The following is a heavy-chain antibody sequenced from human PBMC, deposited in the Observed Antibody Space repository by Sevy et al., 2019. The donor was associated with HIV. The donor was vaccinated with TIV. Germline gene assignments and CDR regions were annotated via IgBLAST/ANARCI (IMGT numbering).Heavy chain of an antibody. V-gene: IGHV3-21*01. J-gene: IGHJ3*02. CDR3: ARDSQGWELRSAFDI. CDR2: ISSSSSYI. D-gene: IGHD1-26*01. CDR1: GFTFSSYS. Sequence: GGSLRLSCAASGFTFSSYSMNWVRQAPGKGLEWVSSISSSSSYIYYADSVKGRFTISRDNAKNSLYLQMNSLRAEDTAGYYCARDSQGWELRSAFDIWGQGTMVTVSS.